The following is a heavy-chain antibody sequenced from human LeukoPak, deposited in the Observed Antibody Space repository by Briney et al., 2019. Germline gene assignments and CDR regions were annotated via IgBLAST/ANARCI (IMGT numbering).Heavy chain of an antibody. V-gene: IGHV1-2*06. D-gene: IGHD1-26*01. J-gene: IGHJ4*02. CDR3: ARDHGELFDY. CDR2: INHNSGGT. Sequence: ASVEVSCKASGYTFTGYYMHWVRQAPGQGLEWMGRINHNSGGTNYAQKFQGRVTMTRDTSISTAYMELSRLRSDDPAVYYCARDHGELFDYWGQGTLVTVSS. CDR1: GYTFTGYY.